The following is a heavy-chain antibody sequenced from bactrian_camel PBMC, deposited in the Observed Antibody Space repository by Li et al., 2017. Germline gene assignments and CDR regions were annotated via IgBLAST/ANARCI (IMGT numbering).Heavy chain of an antibody. Sequence: HVQLVESGGGLVQPGGSLRLPCAASGFTFSRSGMHWVRQAPGKDFEWLSLINSDGITTYYADSVKGRFTISKDNAKNTLYLQKNRLKFEDTAMYYCALSGGYCYTPSNAPWYEYWGQGTQVTVS. D-gene: IGHD2*01. CDR2: INSDGITT. CDR3: ALSGGYCYTPSNAPWYEY. V-gene: IGHV3S1*01. J-gene: IGHJ4*01. CDR1: GFTFSRSG.